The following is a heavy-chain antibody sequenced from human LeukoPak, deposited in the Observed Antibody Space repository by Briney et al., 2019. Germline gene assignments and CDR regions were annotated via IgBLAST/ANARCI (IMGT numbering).Heavy chain of an antibody. J-gene: IGHJ4*02. CDR2: IFYTGST. CDR1: GGSISSSGYY. D-gene: IGHD2-15*01. V-gene: IGHV4-39*01. Sequence: PSETLSLTCTVSGGSISSSGYYWGWIRQRPGKGLEWIGSIFYTGSTYYDPSLKSRVTISVDTSKNQFSLKLNSVTAADTAVYYCARHCSGGTCYSDFDYWGQGTLVTVSS. CDR3: ARHCSGGTCYSDFDY.